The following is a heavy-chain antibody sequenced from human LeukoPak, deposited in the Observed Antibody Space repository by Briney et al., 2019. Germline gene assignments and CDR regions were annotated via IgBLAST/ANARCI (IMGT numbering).Heavy chain of an antibody. D-gene: IGHD4-11*01. CDR2: IYNTGPT. CDR1: GFTVSNNY. CDR3: ATYSILNAREFRY. V-gene: IGHV3-53*01. J-gene: IGHJ1*01. Sequence: GGSLRLSCAASGFTVSNNYMSWVRQAPGKGLEWVSFIYNTGPTYYVDSVKGRFTISRDNAKNSVYLQMNSLGADDTAVYYCATYSILNAREFRYWGQGTLVTVTS.